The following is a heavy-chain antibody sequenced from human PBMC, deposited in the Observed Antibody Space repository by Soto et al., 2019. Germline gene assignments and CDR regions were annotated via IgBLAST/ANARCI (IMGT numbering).Heavy chain of an antibody. J-gene: IGHJ4*01. V-gene: IGHV3-23*01. CDR2: ISGSSSTT. CDR3: APTRYDYGDDAVGY. Sequence: EVQLLEYGGGLVQRGESLRLSCVASGFTFTKYAMTWVRQAPGKGLEWVSSISGSSSTTYYADSVKGRFTISRDNSKNTVYLHMNTLSTEDTAVYYCAPTRYDYGDDAVGYWGQGTLVTFSS. CDR1: GFTFTKYA. D-gene: IGHD4-17*01.